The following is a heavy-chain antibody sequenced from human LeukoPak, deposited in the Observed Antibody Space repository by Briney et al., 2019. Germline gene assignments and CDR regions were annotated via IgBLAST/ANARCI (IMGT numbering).Heavy chain of an antibody. D-gene: IGHD3-10*01. J-gene: IGHJ5*02. CDR3: ARVGQPGDNWFDP. Sequence: SETLSLTCTVSGYSISSDYYWGWIRPPPGKGLEWIGSIYHSGSTYYNPSLKSRVTISVDTSKNQFSLKLSSVTAADTAVYYCARVGQPGDNWFDPWGQGTLVTVSS. CDR2: IYHSGST. CDR1: GYSISSDYY. V-gene: IGHV4-38-2*02.